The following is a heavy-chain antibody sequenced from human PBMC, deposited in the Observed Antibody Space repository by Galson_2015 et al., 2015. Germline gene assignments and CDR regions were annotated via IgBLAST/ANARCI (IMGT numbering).Heavy chain of an antibody. V-gene: IGHV3-23*01. J-gene: IGHJ5*02. CDR1: GFTFSSYA. CDR3: AKLGCSSTSCNWFDP. CDR2: ISGSGGST. D-gene: IGHD2-2*01. Sequence: LRLSCAYSGFTFSSYAMSWVRQAPGKGLEWVSAISGSGGSTYYADSVKGRFTISRDNSKNTLYLQMNSLRAEDTAVYYCAKLGCSSTSCNWFDPWGQGTLVTVSS.